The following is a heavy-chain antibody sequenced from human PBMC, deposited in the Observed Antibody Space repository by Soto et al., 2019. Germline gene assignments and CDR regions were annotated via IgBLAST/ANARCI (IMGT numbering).Heavy chain of an antibody. CDR2: IYYSGST. CDR1: GGSISSSSYY. Sequence: QLQLQESGPGLVKPSETLSLTCTVSGGSISSSSYYWGWIRQPPGKGLEWIGSIYYSGSTYYNPSLKSRVTISVDTSKNQFSLKLSSVTAADTAVDYCARHDIKSIAARPFDCWGQGTLVTVSS. V-gene: IGHV4-39*01. CDR3: ARHDIKSIAARPFDC. D-gene: IGHD6-6*01. J-gene: IGHJ4*02.